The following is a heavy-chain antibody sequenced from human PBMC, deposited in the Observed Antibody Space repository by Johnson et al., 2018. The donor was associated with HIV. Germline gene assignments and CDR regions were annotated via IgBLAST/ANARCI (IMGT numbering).Heavy chain of an antibody. CDR3: AKGKDIVVVPTADDAFDI. J-gene: IGHJ3*02. CDR2: ISYDGSEK. Sequence: QLVESGGGVVQPGRSLRLSCAASGFTFNTYAMHWVRQAPGKGLEWVAVISYDGSEKYFGDSVKGRFTISRDKSKNTLYLQMNSLRAADTAVYYCAKGKDIVVVPTADDAFDIWGQGTMVTVSS. V-gene: IGHV3-30*14. CDR1: GFTFNTYA. D-gene: IGHD2-2*01.